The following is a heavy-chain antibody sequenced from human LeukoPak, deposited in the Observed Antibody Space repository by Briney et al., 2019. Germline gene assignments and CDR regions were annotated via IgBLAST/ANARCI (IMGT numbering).Heavy chain of an antibody. Sequence: GGSLRLSCAASGFTFSSYSMNWVRQAPGRGLEWVSYISSGSSTIYYADSVKGRFTISRDNSKNTLYLQMNSLRAEDTAVYYCAKSRRITIFGVVITDYYYYGMDVWGQGTTVTVSS. V-gene: IGHV3-48*01. CDR1: GFTFSSYS. CDR3: AKSRRITIFGVVITDYYYYGMDV. D-gene: IGHD3-3*01. CDR2: ISSGSSTI. J-gene: IGHJ6*02.